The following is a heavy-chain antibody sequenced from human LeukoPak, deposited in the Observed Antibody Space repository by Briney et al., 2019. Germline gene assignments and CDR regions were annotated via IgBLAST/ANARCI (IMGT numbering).Heavy chain of an antibody. D-gene: IGHD3-22*01. CDR3: AGAFDYDSSGYYGGYFDY. CDR2: IYYSGST. CDR1: GGSISSYY. V-gene: IGHV4-59*08. J-gene: IGHJ4*02. Sequence: PSETLSLTCTVSGGSISSYYWSWIRQPPGKGLEWIGSIYYSGSTNYNPSLKSRVTISVDTSKNQFSLKLSSVTAADTAVYYCAGAFDYDSSGYYGGYFDYWGQGTLVTVSS.